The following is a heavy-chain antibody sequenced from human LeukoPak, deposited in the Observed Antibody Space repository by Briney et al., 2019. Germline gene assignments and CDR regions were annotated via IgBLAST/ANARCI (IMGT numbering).Heavy chain of an antibody. CDR3: AKSTPSDY. CDR1: GFTFSGHT. Sequence: GGSLRLSCIASGFTFSGHTMNWVRQAPGKGLEWVSSISSSGSYKYYADSVKGRFTISRDNSKNTLYLQMNSLRAEDTAVYYCAKSTPSDYWGQGTLVTVSS. CDR2: ISSSGSYK. J-gene: IGHJ4*02. V-gene: IGHV3-21*01.